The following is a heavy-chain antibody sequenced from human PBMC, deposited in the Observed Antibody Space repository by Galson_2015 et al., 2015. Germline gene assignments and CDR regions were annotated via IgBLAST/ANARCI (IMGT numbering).Heavy chain of an antibody. D-gene: IGHD2-15*01. Sequence: QSGAEVKKPGESLKISCTASGYSFHSYWIDWVRQMPGEGLEWMGTIYPGDSDIGYSPAFQGQVSISADKSISNAYLQWSSLKASDTAMYYCARQGIGYGSPYYYMDVWGKGTTVTVSS. J-gene: IGHJ6*03. CDR1: GYSFHSYW. CDR2: IYPGDSDI. V-gene: IGHV5-51*01. CDR3: ARQGIGYGSPYYYMDV.